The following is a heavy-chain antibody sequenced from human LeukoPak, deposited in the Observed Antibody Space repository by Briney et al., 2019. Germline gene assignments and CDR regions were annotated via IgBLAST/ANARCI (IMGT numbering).Heavy chain of an antibody. CDR1: GYTFTSYG. D-gene: IGHD2-2*01. CDR3: ARDGSDIVVVPAAIGDAFDI. CDR2: ISAYNGNT. J-gene: IGHJ3*02. Sequence: GASVKVSCKASGYTFTSYGISWVRQAPGQGLEWMGWISAYNGNTNYAQKLQGRVTMTTDTSTSTAYMELRSLRSDDTAVYYCARDGSDIVVVPAAIGDAFDIWGQGTMVTVSS. V-gene: IGHV1-18*01.